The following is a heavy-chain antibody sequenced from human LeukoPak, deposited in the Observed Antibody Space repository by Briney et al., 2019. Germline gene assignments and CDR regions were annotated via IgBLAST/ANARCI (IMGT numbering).Heavy chain of an antibody. Sequence: SETLSLTCAVSGDSISSGGYSWSWIRQPPGKGLEWIGHIYHSGSAYYNPSLNSRVTISVDTSKNQFSLKLSSVTAADTAVYYCARHRGYSSSWYYFDYWGQGTLVTVSS. D-gene: IGHD6-13*01. CDR3: ARHRGYSSSWYYFDY. CDR1: GDSISSGGYS. V-gene: IGHV4-30-2*01. J-gene: IGHJ4*02. CDR2: IYHSGSA.